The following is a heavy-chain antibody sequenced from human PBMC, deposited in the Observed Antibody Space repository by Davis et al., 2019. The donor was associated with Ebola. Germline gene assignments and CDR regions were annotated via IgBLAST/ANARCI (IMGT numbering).Heavy chain of an antibody. D-gene: IGHD1-7*01. CDR1: GFTFGDYA. V-gene: IGHV3-49*04. Sequence: GESLKISCTASGFTFGDYAMSWVRQAPGKGLEWVGFIRSKAYGGTTEYAASVKGRFTISRDDSKSIAYLQMNSLKTEDTAVYYCTRDRITGTTGYYYGMDVWGQGTTVTVSS. CDR2: IRSKAYGGTT. CDR3: TRDRITGTTGYYYGMDV. J-gene: IGHJ6*02.